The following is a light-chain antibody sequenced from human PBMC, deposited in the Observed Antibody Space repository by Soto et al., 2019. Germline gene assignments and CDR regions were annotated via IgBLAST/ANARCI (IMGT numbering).Light chain of an antibody. CDR1: QSITNY. V-gene: IGKV1-39*01. J-gene: IGKJ1*01. CDR3: QESHDSLWT. CDR2: GAS. Sequence: DIQMTQSPPSLSASVGDRVIITCRASQSITNYLNWYHVKPGKAPKLLIYGASNLQCGVASRFSGSESGTVFTLTISSLQPEDFGFYYCQESHDSLWTFGQGTKVEI.